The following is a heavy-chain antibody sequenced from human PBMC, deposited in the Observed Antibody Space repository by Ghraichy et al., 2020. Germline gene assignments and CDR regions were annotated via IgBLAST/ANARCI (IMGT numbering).Heavy chain of an antibody. CDR3: VKEWNSGGYGACFDQ. CDR2: ISKDGSTK. V-gene: IGHV3-30*18. D-gene: IGHD1-26*01. CDR1: GFTFSSYG. J-gene: IGHJ4*02. Sequence: GGSLRLSCAASGFTFSSYGMQWVRQAPGKGLEWVAVISKDGSTKIYADSVKGQFTISRDNSKNTLYLQMNSLRAEDTAVYYCVKEWNSGGYGACFDQWGQGTLLTVSS.